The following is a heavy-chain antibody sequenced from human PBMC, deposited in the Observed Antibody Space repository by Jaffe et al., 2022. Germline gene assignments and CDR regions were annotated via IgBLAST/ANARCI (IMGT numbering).Heavy chain of an antibody. CDR2: ISSSGSTI. D-gene: IGHD2-15*01. CDR3: ARDGGYCSGGSCYSGWFDP. V-gene: IGHV3-48*03. CDR1: GFTFSSYE. Sequence: EVQLVESGGGLVQPGGSLRLSCAASGFTFSSYEMNWVRQAPGKGLEWVSYISSSGSTIYYADSVKGRFTISRDNAKNSLYLQMNSLRAEDTAVYYCARDGGYCSGGSCYSGWFDPWGQGTLVTVSS. J-gene: IGHJ5*02.